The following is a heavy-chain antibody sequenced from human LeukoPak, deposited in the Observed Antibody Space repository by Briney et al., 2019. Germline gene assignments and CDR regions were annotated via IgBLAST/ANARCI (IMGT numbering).Heavy chain of an antibody. Sequence: SETLSVTCAVYGGSFSGYYWSWIRQPPGKGLEWIGEINHSGSTNYNPSLRSRVTISVDTSKNQFSLKLSSVTAADTAVYYCARGRVRHIVVVTLTPGYFDYWGQGTLVTVSS. D-gene: IGHD2-21*02. CDR3: ARGRVRHIVVVTLTPGYFDY. CDR2: INHSGST. J-gene: IGHJ4*02. CDR1: GGSFSGYY. V-gene: IGHV4-34*01.